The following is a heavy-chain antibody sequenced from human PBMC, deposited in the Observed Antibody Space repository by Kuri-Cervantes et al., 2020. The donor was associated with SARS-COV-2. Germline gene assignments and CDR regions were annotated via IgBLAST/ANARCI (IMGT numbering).Heavy chain of an antibody. V-gene: IGHV1-2*04. CDR1: GYTFSTFRVYY. D-gene: IGHD3-10*01. Sequence: ASVKVSCKASGYTFSTFRVYYMYWVRQAPGQGLEWMGWINPNSGGTNYAQKFQGWVTMTRDTSISTAYMELSRLRSDDTAVYYCAREMVRGIIQNYYYAMDVWGQGTTVTDSS. CDR3: AREMVRGIIQNYYYAMDV. J-gene: IGHJ6*02. CDR2: INPNSGGT.